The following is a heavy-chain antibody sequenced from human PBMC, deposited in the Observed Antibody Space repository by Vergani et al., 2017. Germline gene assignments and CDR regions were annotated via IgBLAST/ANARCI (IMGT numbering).Heavy chain of an antibody. J-gene: IGHJ4*02. Sequence: QVQLQQWGAGLLKPSETLSLTCAVYGGSFSGYYWSWIRQPPGKGLEWIGDINHSGSTNYNPSLKSRVTISVDTSKNQFSLKLSSVTAADTAWYYCARVRDHSMFRGVVDYWGQGTLVTVAS. D-gene: IGHD3-10*01. CDR3: ARVRDHSMFRGVVDY. V-gene: IGHV4-34*01. CDR1: GGSFSGYY. CDR2: INHSGST.